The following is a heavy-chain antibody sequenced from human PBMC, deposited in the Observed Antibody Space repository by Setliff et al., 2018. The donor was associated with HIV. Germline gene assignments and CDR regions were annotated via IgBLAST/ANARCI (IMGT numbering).Heavy chain of an antibody. D-gene: IGHD3-22*01. CDR3: ATRAYDSSGYLRSRVSGAAFDI. CDR2: FDPEYDKT. Sequence: GASVKVSCKVSGYTLTELSIHWVRQAPGKGLEWMGGFDPEYDKTLYAQKFQGRVTMSEDTSTDTAYMELTSLRSEDTAVYYCATRAYDSSGYLRSRVSGAAFDIWG. V-gene: IGHV1-24*01. CDR1: GYTLTELS. J-gene: IGHJ3*02.